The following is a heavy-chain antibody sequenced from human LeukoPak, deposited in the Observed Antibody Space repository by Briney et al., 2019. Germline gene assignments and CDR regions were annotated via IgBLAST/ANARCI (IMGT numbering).Heavy chain of an antibody. V-gene: IGHV1-2*06. CDR2: INPNSGGT. CDR3: ARTGDLGLAFDY. D-gene: IGHD7-27*01. Sequence: ASVKVSCKASGYTFTGYYMHWVRQAPGQGLGWVGRINPNSGGTNYAQKFQGRVTMTRDTSISTAYMELSRLRSDDTAVYYCARTGDLGLAFDYWGQGTLVTVSS. J-gene: IGHJ4*02. CDR1: GYTFTGYY.